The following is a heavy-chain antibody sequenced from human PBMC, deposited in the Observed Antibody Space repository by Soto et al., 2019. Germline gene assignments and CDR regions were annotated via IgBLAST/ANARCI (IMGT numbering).Heavy chain of an antibody. J-gene: IGHJ5*02. D-gene: IGHD4-17*01. CDR1: GFTVSSDY. Sequence: EVQLVESGGGLIQPGGSLRLSCAASGFTVSSDYMNWVRQAPGKGLEWVSVIYTGGSTYYADSVKDRFTFYRDNSKNTPYLHMNSLRVEHTAVYYCARDYGANPALFDPWGQGTLVTVSS. CDR3: ARDYGANPALFDP. CDR2: IYTGGST. V-gene: IGHV3-53*01.